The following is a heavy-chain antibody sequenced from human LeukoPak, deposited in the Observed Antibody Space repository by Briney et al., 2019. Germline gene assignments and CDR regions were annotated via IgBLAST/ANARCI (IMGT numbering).Heavy chain of an antibody. D-gene: IGHD3-22*01. V-gene: IGHV4-39*01. CDR3: ARGYDY. CDR1: GGPIIGSTYY. J-gene: IGHJ4*02. CDR2: INYSGNT. Sequence: SSETLSLTCTASGGPIIGSTYYWGWIRHPPGKGLDWIGIINYSGNTYYNPSLRSRVTISVDTSKNQFSLNLNSMTASDTAVYDCARGYDYWGQGTLVTVSS.